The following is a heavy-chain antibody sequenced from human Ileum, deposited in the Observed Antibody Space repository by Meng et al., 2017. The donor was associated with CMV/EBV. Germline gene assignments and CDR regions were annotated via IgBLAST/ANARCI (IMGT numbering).Heavy chain of an antibody. CDR1: GYTFNAFF. CDR2: INPLTGDT. Sequence: ASVKVSCKASGYTFNAFFIHWVRQAPGQGLEWMGWINPLTGDTNYAQQFQGRVTLTRDTSINTAYMELTRLKSDDTAVYYCARGPDIGAFWGQGTLVTVSS. V-gene: IGHV1-2*02. J-gene: IGHJ4*02. D-gene: IGHD5-12*01. CDR3: ARGPDIGAF.